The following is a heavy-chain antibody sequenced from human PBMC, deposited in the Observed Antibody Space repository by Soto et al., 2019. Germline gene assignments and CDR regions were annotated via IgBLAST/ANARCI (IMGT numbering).Heavy chain of an antibody. CDR2: IYYSGST. V-gene: IGHV4-59*01. Sequence: SETLSLTCTVSGGSISSYYRSWIRQPPGKGLEWIGYIYYSGSTNYNPSLKSRVTISVDTSKNQFSLKLSSVTAADTAVYYCARGGSQARLEWLPLHNYYYYYGMDVWGQGTTVTVSS. J-gene: IGHJ6*02. D-gene: IGHD3-3*01. CDR1: GGSISSYY. CDR3: ARGGSQARLEWLPLHNYYYYYGMDV.